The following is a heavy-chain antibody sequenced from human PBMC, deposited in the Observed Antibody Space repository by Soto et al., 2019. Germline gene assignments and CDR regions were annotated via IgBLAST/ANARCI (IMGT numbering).Heavy chain of an antibody. J-gene: IGHJ6*03. Sequence: EVQLLESGGGLVQPGGSLRLSCAAPGFSFSGNVLSWVRRAQGKGLEWVSAIRGSGGRTYYADSVKGRFTISRDNSKNTLYLLMNSLRAEDTAFYYCAKGLARVCSGGSCYSEEGSEYMDVWGRGTTVTVSS. D-gene: IGHD2-15*01. V-gene: IGHV3-23*01. CDR2: IRGSGGRT. CDR1: GFSFSGNV. CDR3: AKGLARVCSGGSCYSEEGSEYMDV.